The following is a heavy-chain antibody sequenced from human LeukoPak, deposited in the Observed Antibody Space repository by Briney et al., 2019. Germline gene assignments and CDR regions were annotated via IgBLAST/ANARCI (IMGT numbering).Heavy chain of an antibody. CDR1: GGSITSSTYY. J-gene: IGHJ4*02. Sequence: PSETLSLTCTVSGGSITSSTYYWGWIRQPPGKGLEWIGTMYNSGTTYYNASLRSRVTISVDTSKNQFSLRLSSVTAADTAAYYCARLNPLRQDCTGNNCYTLHYFDYWGQGTLVTVSS. V-gene: IGHV4-39*01. CDR2: MYNSGTT. CDR3: ARLNPLRQDCTGNNCYTLHYFDY. D-gene: IGHD2-2*02.